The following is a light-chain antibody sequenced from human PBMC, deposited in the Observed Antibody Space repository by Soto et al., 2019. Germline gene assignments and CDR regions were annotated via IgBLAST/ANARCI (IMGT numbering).Light chain of an antibody. Sequence: IQMTQSPSSLSASVGDRVTITCRASQDIRNYLAWFQQKPGKAPKSLIYAASILQSGVPSNFNGSGSGTDFTLTINSLQPEDFATYYCQQFKTYPRTFGQGTRVDNK. J-gene: IGKJ1*01. CDR3: QQFKTYPRT. CDR1: QDIRNY. CDR2: AAS. V-gene: IGKV1-16*02.